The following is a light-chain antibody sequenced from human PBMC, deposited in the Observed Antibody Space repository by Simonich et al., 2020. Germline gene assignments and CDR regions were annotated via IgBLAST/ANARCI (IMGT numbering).Light chain of an antibody. CDR1: KLGDKY. Sequence: SYELTQPPSVSVSPGQTAGITCSGVKLGDKYACWYQQKPGQSHVLVIYQDSKRPSGIPERFSGANAGNTATLTISGTQAMDEADYYCQAWDSSTSVVFGGGTKLTVL. CDR3: QAWDSSTSVV. J-gene: IGLJ2*01. V-gene: IGLV3-1*01. CDR2: QDS.